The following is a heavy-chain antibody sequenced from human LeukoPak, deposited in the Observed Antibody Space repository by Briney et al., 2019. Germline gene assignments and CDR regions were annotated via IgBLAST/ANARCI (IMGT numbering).Heavy chain of an antibody. Sequence: SETLSLTCTVSGGSMNSYCWNWIRQPPGKGLEWIGYIYYSGSTNYNPSLKSRVTISVDTSKNQFSLKLSSVTAADTAVYYCARGGGYDFPYYYYGMDVWGQGTTVTVSS. CDR1: GGSMNSYC. CDR2: IYYSGST. V-gene: IGHV4-59*01. D-gene: IGHD5-12*01. J-gene: IGHJ6*02. CDR3: ARGGGYDFPYYYYGMDV.